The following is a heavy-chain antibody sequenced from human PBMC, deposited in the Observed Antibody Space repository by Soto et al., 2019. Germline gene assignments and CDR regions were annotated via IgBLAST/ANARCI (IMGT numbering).Heavy chain of an antibody. J-gene: IGHJ4*02. CDR2: IYYSGST. CDR1: GGSISSGDYY. CDR3: ARAVYYYDSSGYGRPYYFDY. Sequence: SETLSLTCTVSGGSISSGDYYWSWIRQPPGKGLEWIGYIYYSGSTYYNPSLKSRVTISVDTSKNQFSLKLSSVTAADTAVYYCARAVYYYDSSGYGRPYYFDYWGQVPLVTFSS. V-gene: IGHV4-30-4*01. D-gene: IGHD3-22*01.